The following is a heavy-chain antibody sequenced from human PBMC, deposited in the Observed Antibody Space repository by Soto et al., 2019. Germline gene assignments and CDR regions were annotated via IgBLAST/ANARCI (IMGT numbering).Heavy chain of an antibody. V-gene: IGHV4-59*01. CDR2: IYYSGST. D-gene: IGHD2-15*01. J-gene: IGHJ6*02. CDR1: GGSISSYY. CDR3: AREGRLSNYYYYGMDV. Sequence: PSDTLSLTCTVSGGSISSYYWSWIRQPPGKGLEWIGYIYYSGSTNYNPSLKSRVTISVDTSKNQFSLKLSSVTAADTAVYYCAREGRLSNYYYYGMDVWGQGTTVTVSS.